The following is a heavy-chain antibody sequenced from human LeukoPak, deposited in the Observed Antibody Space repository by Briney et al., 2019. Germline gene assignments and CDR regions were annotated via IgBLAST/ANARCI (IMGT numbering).Heavy chain of an antibody. V-gene: IGHV4-34*01. Sequence: SQSLSLTCAVYGGSFSGYYWSWVRQPPGKGLEWMGEINHSVSTNYNTSLKGRVTISEDTSKNQFSLKMSSVTAADTAVYYCARWTTVTRDFDYWGQGTLVTVSS. CDR2: INHSVST. CDR1: GGSFSGYY. D-gene: IGHD4-17*01. CDR3: ARWTTVTRDFDY. J-gene: IGHJ4*02.